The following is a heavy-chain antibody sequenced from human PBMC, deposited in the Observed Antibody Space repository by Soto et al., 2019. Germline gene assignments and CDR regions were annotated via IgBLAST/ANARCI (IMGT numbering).Heavy chain of an antibody. V-gene: IGHV4-59*01. CDR2: IYYSGST. Sequence: SETLSLTCTGSGGSMSSYYWSGVRQPPGNGLEWIGYIYYSGSTNYTPSLKSRVTISVDTSKNQFSLKLSSVTAADTAVYYCAREGSSGWEPDAFDIWGQGTMVT. CDR1: GGSMSSYY. D-gene: IGHD6-19*01. CDR3: AREGSSGWEPDAFDI. J-gene: IGHJ3*02.